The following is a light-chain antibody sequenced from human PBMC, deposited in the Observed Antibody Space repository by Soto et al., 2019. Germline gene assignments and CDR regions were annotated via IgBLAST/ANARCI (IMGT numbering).Light chain of an antibody. Sequence: QSALTQPASVSGSPGQSITIACTGTNRDVGSYNLVSWYQQRPGEAPKLIISEVRNRPSGISYRFTGSKSGNTASLTISGLQAEDEADYYCSTFAVSPVIFGGGTKLTVL. CDR2: EVR. CDR1: NRDVGSYNL. CDR3: STFAVSPVI. J-gene: IGLJ2*01. V-gene: IGLV2-14*01.